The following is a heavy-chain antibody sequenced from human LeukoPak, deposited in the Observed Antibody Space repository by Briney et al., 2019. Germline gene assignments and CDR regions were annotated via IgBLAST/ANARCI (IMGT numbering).Heavy chain of an antibody. CDR3: ARAVSSGYYNLYFDQ. J-gene: IGHJ4*02. V-gene: IGHV3-7*04. CDR2: IKKDGSEE. CDR1: GFTFSSYW. D-gene: IGHD3-22*01. Sequence: GGSLRLSCAASGFTFSSYWMNWVRQAPGKGLEWVANIKKDGSEEFYVDSVKGRFTISRDNPKNSLYLQMNSLRAEDTAVYYCARAVSSGYYNLYFDQWGQGTLVTVSS.